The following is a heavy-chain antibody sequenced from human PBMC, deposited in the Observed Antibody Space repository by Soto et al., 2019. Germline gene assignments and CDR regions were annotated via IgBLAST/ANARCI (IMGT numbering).Heavy chain of an antibody. D-gene: IGHD2-15*01. V-gene: IGHV1-69*13. CDR3: ARGEEHCSGGSCYSDVGYNWFDP. CDR1: GGTFSSYA. Sequence: SVKVSCKASGGTFSSYAISWVRQPPGQGLEWMGGIIPIFGTANYAQKFQGRVTITADESTSTAYMELSSLRSEDTAVYYCARGEEHCSGGSCYSDVGYNWFDPWGQGTLVTVSS. J-gene: IGHJ5*02. CDR2: IIPIFGTA.